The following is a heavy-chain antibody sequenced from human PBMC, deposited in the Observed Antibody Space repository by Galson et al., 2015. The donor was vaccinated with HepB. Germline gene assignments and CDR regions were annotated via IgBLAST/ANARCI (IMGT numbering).Heavy chain of an antibody. D-gene: IGHD6-6*01. J-gene: IGHJ4*02. CDR2: ISSSSSYI. V-gene: IGHV3-21*01. CDR3: ARGWRRQLVDY. CDR1: GFTFSSYS. Sequence: SLRLSCAASGFTFSSYSMNWVRQAPGKGLEWVSSISSSSSYIYYADSVKGRFTISRDNAKNSLYLQMNSLRAEDTAVYYCARGWRRQLVDYWGQGTLVTVSS.